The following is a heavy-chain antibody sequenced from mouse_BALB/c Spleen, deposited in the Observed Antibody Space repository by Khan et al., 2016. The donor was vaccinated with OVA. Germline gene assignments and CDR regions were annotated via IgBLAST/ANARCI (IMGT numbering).Heavy chain of an antibody. Sequence: EVELVESGGGLVKPGGSLKLSCAASGFAFNSYDMSWVRQTPERSLEWVALISNGGSYTSYPDSVKGRFTISRDNARHTLYLLVSSLRSEDTALYYCARHGGFNPYYAMDYWVKEPQSPSPQ. CDR1: GFAFNSYD. V-gene: IGHV5-9*02. CDR3: ARHGGFNPYYAMDY. J-gene: IGHJ4*01. CDR2: ISNGGSYT.